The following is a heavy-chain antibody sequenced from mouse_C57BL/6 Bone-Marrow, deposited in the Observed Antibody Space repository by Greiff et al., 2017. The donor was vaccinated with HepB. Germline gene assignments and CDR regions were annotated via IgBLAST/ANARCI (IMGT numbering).Heavy chain of an antibody. D-gene: IGHD1-1*01. CDR2: IRSKSNNYAT. CDR3: VVHEGYGTGFDY. V-gene: IGHV10-1*01. Sequence: EVMLVESGGGLVQPKGSLKLSCAASGFSFNTYAMNWVRQAPGKGLEWVARIRSKSNNYATYYADSVKDRFTISRDDSESMLYLQMNNLKTEDTAMYYCVVHEGYGTGFDYWGQGTTLTVSS. CDR1: GFSFNTYA. J-gene: IGHJ2*01.